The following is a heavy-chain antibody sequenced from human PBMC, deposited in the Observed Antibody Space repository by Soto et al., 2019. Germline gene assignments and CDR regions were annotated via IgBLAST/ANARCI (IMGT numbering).Heavy chain of an antibody. J-gene: IGHJ6*02. D-gene: IGHD6-13*01. CDR1: GFKISSSS. V-gene: IGHV3-48*02. CDR3: ARSSISLPASSSWYYYGMDV. CDR2: ISDSGSNT. Sequence: GGSLRLSCAAFGFKISSSSMNWVRQAPGRGLEWVAYISDSGSNTLYADSVKGRFTVSRDTAKNSLYLQMSGLRDEDRAVYYCARSSISLPASSSWYYYGMDVWGQGTTVTVSS.